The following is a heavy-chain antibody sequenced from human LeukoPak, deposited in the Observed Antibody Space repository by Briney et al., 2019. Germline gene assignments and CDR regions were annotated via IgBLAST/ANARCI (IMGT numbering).Heavy chain of an antibody. V-gene: IGHV1-2*02. D-gene: IGHD2-21*01. CDR2: INPNTGGT. CDR1: GYTFTDYY. CDR3: AKVSVAVPIADAIPDYFDF. Sequence: ASVKVSCKASGYTFTDYYIHWVRQAPGQGLEWMGWINPNTGGTTYAQKFQDRVTMTRDTSISTAYMELSMLKSDDTAVYYCAKVSVAVPIADAIPDYFDFWGQGTLVTVSS. J-gene: IGHJ4*02.